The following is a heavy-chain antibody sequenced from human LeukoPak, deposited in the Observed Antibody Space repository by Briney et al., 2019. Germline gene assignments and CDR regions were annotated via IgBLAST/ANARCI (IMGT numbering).Heavy chain of an antibody. D-gene: IGHD2-2*01. CDR3: ARSDVVVPAAMGDY. CDR1: GYTFTSYG. Sequence: ASVKVSCKASGYTFTSYGINWVRQATGQGLEWMGWISAYNGNTNYAQKLQGRVTMTTDTSTSTAYMELRSLRSDDTAVYYCARSDVVVPAAMGDYWGQGTLVTVSS. V-gene: IGHV1-18*04. CDR2: ISAYNGNT. J-gene: IGHJ4*02.